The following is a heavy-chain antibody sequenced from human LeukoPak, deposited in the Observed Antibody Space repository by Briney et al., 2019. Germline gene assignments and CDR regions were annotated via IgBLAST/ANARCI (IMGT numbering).Heavy chain of an antibody. CDR3: ARLASGSLTNY. Sequence: ASVKVSCKASGYTFTGYYMHWVRQAPGQGLEWMGRINPNSGGTNYAQKFQSRVTMTRDTSMSTAYMELSRLRSDDTAVYYCARLASGSLTNYWGQGTLVTVSS. CDR1: GYTFTGYY. V-gene: IGHV1-2*06. J-gene: IGHJ4*02. D-gene: IGHD1-26*01. CDR2: INPNSGGT.